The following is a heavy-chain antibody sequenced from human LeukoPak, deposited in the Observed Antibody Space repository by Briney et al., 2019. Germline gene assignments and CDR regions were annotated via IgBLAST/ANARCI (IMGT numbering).Heavy chain of an antibody. CDR2: IYHTGTH. Sequence: SETLSLTCTVSGGSLSRTGYYWGWIRQPPGKGLEWNRSIYHTGTHYYNSSLKGRVPISVDTSKNQFSLKLTSVTAADRAAFFFATELRYFDWLFPNYFDSWGQGTLVTVSS. D-gene: IGHD3-9*01. CDR3: ATELRYFDWLFPNYFDS. J-gene: IGHJ4*02. CDR1: GGSLSRTGYY. V-gene: IGHV4-39*01.